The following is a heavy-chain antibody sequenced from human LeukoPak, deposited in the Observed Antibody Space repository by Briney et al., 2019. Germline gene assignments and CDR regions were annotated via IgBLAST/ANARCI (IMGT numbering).Heavy chain of an antibody. Sequence: PSETLSLTCTVSGGSISSRSYYWGWIRQPPGKGLEWIGSIYYSGSTYYNPSLKSRVTISVDTSKNQFSLKLSSVTAADTAVYYCARDHTSGSYSIIDYWGQGTLVTVSS. V-gene: IGHV4-39*07. CDR2: IYYSGST. CDR1: GGSISSRSYY. D-gene: IGHD1-26*01. J-gene: IGHJ4*02. CDR3: ARDHTSGSYSIIDY.